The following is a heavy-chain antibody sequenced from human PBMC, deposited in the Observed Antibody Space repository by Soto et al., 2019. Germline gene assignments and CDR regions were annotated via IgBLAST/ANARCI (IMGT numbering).Heavy chain of an antibody. V-gene: IGHV3-33*01. D-gene: IGHD4-4*01. Sequence: VGSLRLSCAASGFTFSSYGMHWVRQAPGKGLEWVAVIWYDGSNKYYADSVKGRFTISRDNSKNTLYLQMNSLRAEDTAVYYCARGGDYSNYYFDYWGQGTLVTVSS. CDR2: IWYDGSNK. J-gene: IGHJ4*02. CDR1: GFTFSSYG. CDR3: ARGGDYSNYYFDY.